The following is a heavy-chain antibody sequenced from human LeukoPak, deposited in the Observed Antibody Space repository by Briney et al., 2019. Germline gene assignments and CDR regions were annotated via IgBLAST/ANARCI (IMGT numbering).Heavy chain of an antibody. V-gene: IGHV4-39*01. CDR1: GGSISSSSYY. Sequence: SETLSLTCTVSGGSISSSSYYWGWIRQPPGKGLEWIGSIYYSGSTYYNPSLKSRVTISVDTSKNQFSLKLSSVTAADMAVYYCARRYDAFDIWGQGTMVTVSS. J-gene: IGHJ3*02. CDR2: IYYSGST. CDR3: ARRYDAFDI.